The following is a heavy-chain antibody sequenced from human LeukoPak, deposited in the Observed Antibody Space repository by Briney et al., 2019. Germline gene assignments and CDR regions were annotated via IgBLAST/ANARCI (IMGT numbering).Heavy chain of an antibody. V-gene: IGHV4-34*01. Sequence: SETLSLTCAVYGGSFSGYYWSWIRQPPGKGLEWIGEINHSGSTNYNPSLKSRVTISVDTSKNQFSLKLSSVTAADTAVYYCARGPAGDYGGDYWGQGTLVTVSS. CDR3: ARGPAGDYGGDY. CDR2: INHSGST. J-gene: IGHJ4*02. CDR1: GGSFSGYY. D-gene: IGHD4/OR15-4a*01.